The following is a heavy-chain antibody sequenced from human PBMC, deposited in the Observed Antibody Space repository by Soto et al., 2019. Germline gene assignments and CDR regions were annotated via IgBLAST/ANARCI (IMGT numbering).Heavy chain of an antibody. CDR1: GGSISSYY. Sequence: SETLSLTCTVSGGSISSYYWSWIRQPPGKGLEWIGYIYYSGSTNYNPPLKSRVTISVDTSKNQFSLKLSSVTAADTAVYYCARRLGSYDAFDMWGQGTMVTVS. V-gene: IGHV4-59*08. D-gene: IGHD7-27*01. CDR3: ARRLGSYDAFDM. CDR2: IYYSGST. J-gene: IGHJ3*02.